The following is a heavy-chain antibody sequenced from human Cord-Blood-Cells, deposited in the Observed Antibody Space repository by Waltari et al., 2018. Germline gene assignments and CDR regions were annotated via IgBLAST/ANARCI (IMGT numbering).Heavy chain of an antibody. Sequence: EVQLLESGGGLVQPGGSLRLSCAASGFTFSSYAMSWVRQGPGKGLEWVSAISGSGGSTDYADSVRGRFTISRDNAKNTLYLQMNSLRAEVTAVYYCAKGGASWGYYFDYWGQGTLVTVSS. CDR1: GFTFSSYA. J-gene: IGHJ4*02. V-gene: IGHV3-23*01. D-gene: IGHD7-27*01. CDR3: AKGGASWGYYFDY. CDR2: ISGSGGST.